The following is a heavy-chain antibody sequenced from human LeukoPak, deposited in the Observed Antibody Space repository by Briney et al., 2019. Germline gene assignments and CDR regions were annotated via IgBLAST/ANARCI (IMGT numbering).Heavy chain of an antibody. CDR1: GGSIRSGDYY. V-gene: IGHV4-30-4*01. CDR2: IYYSGST. D-gene: IGHD6-6*01. CDR3: ARRSSIAARPWDY. Sequence: PSQTLSLTCTVSGGSIRSGDYYWSWIRQPPGKGLEWIGYIYYSGSTYYNPSLKSRVTISVDTSKNQFSLKLSSVTAADTAVYYCARRSSIAARPWDYWGQGTLVTVPS. J-gene: IGHJ4*02.